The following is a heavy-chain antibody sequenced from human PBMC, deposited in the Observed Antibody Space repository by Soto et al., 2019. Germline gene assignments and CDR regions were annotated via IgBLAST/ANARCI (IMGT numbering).Heavy chain of an antibody. V-gene: IGHV4-59*08. CDR1: GGSISSYY. CDR3: ARHPRGYSGYPLYYFDY. D-gene: IGHD5-12*01. CDR2: IYYSGST. J-gene: IGHJ4*02. Sequence: SETLSLTCTVSGGSISSYYWSWIRQPPGKGLEWIGYIYYSGSTNYNPSLKSRVTISVDTSKNQFSLKLSSVTAADTAVYYCARHPRGYSGYPLYYFDYWGQGTLVTVSS.